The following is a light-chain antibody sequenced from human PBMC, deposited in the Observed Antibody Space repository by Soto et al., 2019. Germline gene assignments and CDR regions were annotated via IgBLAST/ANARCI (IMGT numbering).Light chain of an antibody. CDR2: GAS. CDR1: QDIGNF. V-gene: IGKV1-12*01. CDR3: QQTRAFPRT. J-gene: IGKJ2*01. Sequence: DIKMTQSPSSVSASVGDTVTITCRASQDIGNFLAWYQQTPGKAPKLMIHGASSLYRGVASRFSGGGTETDFNLTILSLQPEDVATYYCQQTRAFPRTLGQGTKVDIK.